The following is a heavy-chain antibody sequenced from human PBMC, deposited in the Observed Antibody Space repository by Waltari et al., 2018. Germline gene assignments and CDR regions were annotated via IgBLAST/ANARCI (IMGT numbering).Heavy chain of an antibody. V-gene: IGHV4-59*01. D-gene: IGHD3-10*01. Sequence: QVQLQESGPGLVKPSETLSLTCTVSGGSISSYYWSWLRQPPGKGLEWIGYIYYSGSTNNNPSLKRRVTISVDTSKNQFSLKLSSVTAADTAVYYCARVVDGSGSYYGYWGQGTLVTVSS. J-gene: IGHJ4*02. CDR3: ARVVDGSGSYYGY. CDR1: GGSISSYY. CDR2: IYYSGST.